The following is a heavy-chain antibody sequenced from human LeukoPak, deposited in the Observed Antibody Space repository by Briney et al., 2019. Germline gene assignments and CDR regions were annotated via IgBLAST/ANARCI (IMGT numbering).Heavy chain of an antibody. CDR3: ARDKVSGAWTGSLFDY. Sequence: GGSLRLSCTTSGFTFSTYWMSWVRQAPGKGLEWVAHIKEDGSQKNYGDSVEGRISISRDNAKNSVYLQMNSLTAEDTAVYYCARDKVSGAWTGSLFDYWGQGSLVTVSS. D-gene: IGHD1-1*01. J-gene: IGHJ4*02. CDR1: GFTFSTYW. CDR2: IKEDGSQK. V-gene: IGHV3-7*01.